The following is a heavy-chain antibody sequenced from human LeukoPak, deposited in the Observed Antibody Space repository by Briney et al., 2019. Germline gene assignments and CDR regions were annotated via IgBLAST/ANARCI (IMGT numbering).Heavy chain of an antibody. CDR2: ISSSGSTI. CDR1: GFTFSSYE. CDR3: ARRRGYMDV. J-gene: IGHJ6*03. D-gene: IGHD5-12*01. Sequence: QPGGSPRLSRAASGFTFSSYEVNWVRQAPGKGLEWVSYISSSGSTIYYADSVKGRFTISRDNAKNSLYLQTNSLRAEDTAVYYCARRRGYMDVWGKGTTVTVSS. V-gene: IGHV3-48*03.